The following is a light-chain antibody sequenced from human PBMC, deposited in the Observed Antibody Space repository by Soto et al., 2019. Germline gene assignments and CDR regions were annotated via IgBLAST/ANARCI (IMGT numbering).Light chain of an antibody. CDR1: QSLSGDY. CDR3: QQYDTFPRT. J-gene: IGKJ1*01. Sequence: EIVLTQSPGTLSLSPGDRATLSCRASQSLSGDYLAWYQQKPGQAPRLLIYDASRRATDIPARFSGSGSGTDLALTISRLEPADFAVYFCQQYDTFPRTFGQGTKVEIQ. V-gene: IGKV3-20*01. CDR2: DAS.